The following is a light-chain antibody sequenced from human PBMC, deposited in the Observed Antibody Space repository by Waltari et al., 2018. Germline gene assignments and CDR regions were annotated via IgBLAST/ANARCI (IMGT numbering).Light chain of an antibody. CDR3: QVWHSSTEQ. CDR2: NHK. CDR1: YIDSTH. J-gene: IGLJ2*01. V-gene: IGLV3-21*04. Sequence: SYVLTQPPSVSVAPGKTARITCGGAYIDSTHVHWYLQRPGQAPVLVIYNHKNRPSGIPERFSGDNSGNTATLTITRVEAGDEADYFCQVWHSSTEQFGGGTKLTVL.